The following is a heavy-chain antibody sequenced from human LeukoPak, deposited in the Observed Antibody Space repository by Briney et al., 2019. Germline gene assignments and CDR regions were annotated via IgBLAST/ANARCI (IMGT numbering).Heavy chain of an antibody. V-gene: IGHV3-23*01. CDR3: ANMEGALDY. D-gene: IGHD3-10*01. CDR2: ISGSGGST. J-gene: IGHJ4*02. Sequence: PGGSLRLSCSPSGLTFNSYAVRWVRPAPGKGLEWVAAISGSGGSTYYADSVKGRFTISRDNSKATLYLQMNSLRAEDTAVYYCANMEGALDYWGQGTLVTVSS. CDR1: GLTFNSYA.